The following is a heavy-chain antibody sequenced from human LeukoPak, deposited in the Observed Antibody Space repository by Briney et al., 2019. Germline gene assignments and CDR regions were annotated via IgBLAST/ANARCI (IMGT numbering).Heavy chain of an antibody. CDR1: GYPFSSYW. J-gene: IGHJ4*02. V-gene: IGHV3-74*03. CDR2: ISGDGTNK. CDR3: SRSQFDY. Sequence: GGSLRLSCKPSGYPFSSYWMLWVRQAPGKGLEWVSRISGDGTNKTYADFVRGRFTISRDNTKNILYLQMNSLKVDDTATYFCSRSQFDYWGQGVLVTVSS.